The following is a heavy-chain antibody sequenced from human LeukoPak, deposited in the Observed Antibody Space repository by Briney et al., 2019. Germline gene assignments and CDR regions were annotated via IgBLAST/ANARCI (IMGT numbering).Heavy chain of an antibody. J-gene: IGHJ6*02. CDR3: ARTTSLNYGMDV. CDR2: INPNSGGT. CDR1: GDTFSSYV. Sequence: ASVKVSYKASGDTFSSYVISWVRQAPGQGLEWMGWINPNSGGTNYAQKFQGWVTMTRDTSISTAYMELSRLRSDDTAVYYCARTTSLNYGMDVWGQGTTVTVSS. V-gene: IGHV1-2*04. D-gene: IGHD1-1*01.